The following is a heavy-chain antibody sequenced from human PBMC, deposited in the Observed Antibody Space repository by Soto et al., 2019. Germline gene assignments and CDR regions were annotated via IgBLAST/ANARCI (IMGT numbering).Heavy chain of an antibody. J-gene: IGHJ4*02. CDR2: IYYSGST. V-gene: IGHV4-39*01. Sequence: QLQLQESGPGLVKPSETLSLTCTVSGGSISSSSYYWGWIRQPPGKGLEWIGSIYYSGSTYYNPSLKSRVTISVDTSKNQFSLKLSSVTAADTAVYYCARHPPDDQDGGNYFDYWGQGTLVTVSS. CDR3: ARHPPDDQDGGNYFDY. D-gene: IGHD1-1*01. CDR1: GGSISSSSYY.